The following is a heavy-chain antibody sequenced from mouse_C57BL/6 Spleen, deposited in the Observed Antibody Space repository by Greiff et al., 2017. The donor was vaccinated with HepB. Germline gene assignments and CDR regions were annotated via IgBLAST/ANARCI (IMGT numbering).Heavy chain of an antibody. Sequence: QVQLQQSGAELARPGASVKLSCKASGYTFTSYGISWVKQRTGQGLEWFGEIYPRSGNTYYNEKFKGKATLTADKSSRTSYMELRSLTSEDSAVYFCARWDGPFAYWGQGTLVTVSA. J-gene: IGHJ3*01. V-gene: IGHV1-81*01. D-gene: IGHD2-3*01. CDR2: IYPRSGNT. CDR1: GYTFTSYG. CDR3: ARWDGPFAY.